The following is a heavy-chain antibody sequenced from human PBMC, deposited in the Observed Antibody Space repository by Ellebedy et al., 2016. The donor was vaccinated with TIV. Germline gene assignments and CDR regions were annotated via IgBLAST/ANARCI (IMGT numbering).Heavy chain of an antibody. V-gene: IGHV3-53*01. J-gene: IGHJ6*02. D-gene: IGHD5-12*01. CDR2: IYSGGST. CDR3: ARESWGVDIVATTETYYYYGMDV. CDR1: GFTVSSNY. Sequence: GESLKISXAASGFTVSSNYMSWARQAPGKGLEWFSVIYSGGSTYYADSVKGRFTISRDNAKNSLYLQMNSLRDEDTAVYYCARESWGVDIVATTETYYYYGMDVWGQGTTVTVSS.